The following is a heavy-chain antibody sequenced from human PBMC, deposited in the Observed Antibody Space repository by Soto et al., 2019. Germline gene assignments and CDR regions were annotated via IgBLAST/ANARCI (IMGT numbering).Heavy chain of an antibody. CDR1: GGSFSGYY. V-gene: IGHV4-34*01. CDR3: ARGNYDFWSGYYLKRYDYYYYGMDV. Sequence: LSLTCAVYGGSFSGYYWSWIRQPPGKGLEWIGEINHSGSTNYNPSLKSRVTISVDTSKNQFSLKPSSVTAADTAVYYCARGNYDFWSGYYLKRYDYYYYGMDVWGQGTTVTVSS. CDR2: INHSGST. J-gene: IGHJ6*02. D-gene: IGHD3-3*01.